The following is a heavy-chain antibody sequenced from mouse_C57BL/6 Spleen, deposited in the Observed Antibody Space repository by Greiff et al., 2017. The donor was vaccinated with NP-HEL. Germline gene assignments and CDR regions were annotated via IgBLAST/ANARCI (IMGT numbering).Heavy chain of an antibody. D-gene: IGHD2-2*01. V-gene: IGHV1-80*01. CDR2: IYPGDGDT. J-gene: IGHJ4*01. CDR3: AREGLSYYAMDY. Sequence: VQLVESGAELVKPGASVKISCKASGYAFSSYWMNWVKQRPGKGLEWIGQIYPGDGDTNYNGKFKGKATLTADKSSSTAYMQLSSLTSEDSAVYFCAREGLSYYAMDYWGQGTSVTVSS. CDR1: GYAFSSYW.